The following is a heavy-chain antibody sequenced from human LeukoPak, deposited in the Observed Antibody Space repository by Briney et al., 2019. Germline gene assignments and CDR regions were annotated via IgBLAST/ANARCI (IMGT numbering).Heavy chain of an antibody. J-gene: IGHJ5*02. CDR2: INPSGGST. CDR3: ARDPQLYCSGGSCYSYWFDP. D-gene: IGHD2-15*01. V-gene: IGHV1-46*01. CDR1: GYTFTSYY. Sequence: ASVKVSCTASGYTFTSYYMHWVRQAPGQGLEWMGIINPSGGSTSYAQKFQGRVTMTRDTSTSTVYMELSSLRSEDTAVYYCARDPQLYCSGGSCYSYWFDPWGQGTLVTVSS.